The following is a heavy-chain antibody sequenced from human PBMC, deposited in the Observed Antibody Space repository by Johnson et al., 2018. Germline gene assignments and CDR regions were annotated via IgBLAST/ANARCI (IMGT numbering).Heavy chain of an antibody. CDR1: GGTFNSHG. CDR2: VIPIFGST. D-gene: IGHD1-26*01. CDR3: AKGRGQGLVGATGGPFDC. Sequence: QVQLGQSGAEVKKPGSSVKVTCKASGGTFNSHGISWVRQAPGKGLEWMGGVIPIFGSTNYAQKFQGRITINADESTATAYMELSSLRSDDSAIYYCAKGRGQGLVGATGGPFDCWGQGTLVTVSS. V-gene: IGHV1-69*12. J-gene: IGHJ4*02.